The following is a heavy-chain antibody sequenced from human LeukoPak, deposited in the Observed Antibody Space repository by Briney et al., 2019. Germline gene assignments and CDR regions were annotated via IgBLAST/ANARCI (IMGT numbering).Heavy chain of an antibody. CDR1: GYTFTSYG. V-gene: IGHV7-4-1*02. CDR2: ISTNTGNP. Sequence: ASVKVSCKASGYTFTSYGISWVRQAPGQGLEWMGWISTNTGNPTYAQGFTGRFVFSLDTSVSTAYLQISSLKAEDTAVYYCASEGVVTAILPPLGAFDIWGQGTMVTVSS. D-gene: IGHD2-21*02. J-gene: IGHJ3*02. CDR3: ASEGVVTAILPPLGAFDI.